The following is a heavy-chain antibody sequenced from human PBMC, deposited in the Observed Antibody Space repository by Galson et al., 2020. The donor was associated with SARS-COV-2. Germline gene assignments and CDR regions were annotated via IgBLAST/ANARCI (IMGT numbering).Heavy chain of an antibody. CDR1: GFTFSSYA. Sequence: GESLKISCAASGFTFSSYAMNWVRQTPGKGLEWVSFISSSSDTIYHADSVEGRFIISRDNAKNSLYLQMSSLRDEDTAVYYCARLGDYYDSTSYYYRPSDCWGQGTLVTVSS. D-gene: IGHD3-22*01. CDR2: ISSSSDTI. CDR3: ARLGDYYDSTSYYYRPSDC. J-gene: IGHJ4*02. V-gene: IGHV3-48*02.